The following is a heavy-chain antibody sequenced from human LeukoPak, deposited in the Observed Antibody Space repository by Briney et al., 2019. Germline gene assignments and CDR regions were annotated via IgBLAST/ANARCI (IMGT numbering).Heavy chain of an antibody. CDR2: IYYSGTT. D-gene: IGHD4-23*01. CDR3: ARDRYGGNSGEFDY. V-gene: IGHV4-59*01. Sequence: SETLSLTCTVSGGSIRSYYWSWIRQPPGKGLEWIGYIYYSGTTNYNPTLKGRVTILVDTSKNQFSLKLSSVTAADTDVYYCARDRYGGNSGEFDYWGQGTLVTVSS. J-gene: IGHJ4*02. CDR1: GGSIRSYY.